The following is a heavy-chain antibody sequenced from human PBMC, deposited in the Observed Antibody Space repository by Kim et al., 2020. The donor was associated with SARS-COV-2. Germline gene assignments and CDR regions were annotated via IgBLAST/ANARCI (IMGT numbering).Heavy chain of an antibody. V-gene: IGHV1-69*04. D-gene: IGHD1-7*01. CDR3: ARDRPTGTTRGMDV. Sequence: AQKFQGRVTITADKSTSTAYMELSSLRSEDTAVYYCARDRPTGTTRGMDVWGQGTTVTVSS. J-gene: IGHJ6*02.